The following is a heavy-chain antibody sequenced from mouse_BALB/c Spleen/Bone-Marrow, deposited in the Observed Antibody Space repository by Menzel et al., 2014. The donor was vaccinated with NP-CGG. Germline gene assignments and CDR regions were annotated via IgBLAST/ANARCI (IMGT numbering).Heavy chain of an antibody. Sequence: VQLQQSGSVLVRPGASVKLSCKASGYTFTSSWMHWAKQSPGQGLEWIGEIHPNSGNTNYNEKFKGKATLTVDTSSSTAYVDLSSLTSEDSAVYYCARGATALDYWGQGTTLTVSS. D-gene: IGHD1-2*01. CDR3: ARGATALDY. J-gene: IGHJ2*01. CDR2: IHPNSGNT. V-gene: IGHV1S130*01. CDR1: GYTFTSSW.